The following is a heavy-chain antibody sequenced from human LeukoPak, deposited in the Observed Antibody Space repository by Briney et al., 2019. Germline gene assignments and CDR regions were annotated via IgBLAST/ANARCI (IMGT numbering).Heavy chain of an antibody. CDR2: IIPVLNIT. J-gene: IGHJ6*02. D-gene: IGHD5-18*01. V-gene: IGHV1-69*04. Sequence: SVQVSCTTSGVTFSTSAITWVRQAPGQGLEWRGRIIPVLNITTYAQRFHARVTITADRSTSTAYMELSSLRSEEPAVYYCARHQGLTAPPPSGLDVWGQGTTVIVSS. CDR1: GVTFSTSA. CDR3: ARHQGLTAPPPSGLDV.